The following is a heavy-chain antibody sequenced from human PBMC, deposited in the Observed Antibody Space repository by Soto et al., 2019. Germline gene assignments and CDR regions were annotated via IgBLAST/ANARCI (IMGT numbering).Heavy chain of an antibody. CDR1: GYTFTRYG. Sequence: ASVKVSCKASGYTFTRYGISWVGQAPGQGLEWMGWISAYNSNTNYAQRFQGRVTMTTDTSTSTAYMEVRSLTSDDTAVYFCAREGYCSSGSCDLYSQDYFGMELWGQGTTVSVSS. V-gene: IGHV1-18*01. J-gene: IGHJ6*01. D-gene: IGHD2-15*01. CDR3: AREGYCSSGSCDLYSQDYFGMEL. CDR2: ISAYNSNT.